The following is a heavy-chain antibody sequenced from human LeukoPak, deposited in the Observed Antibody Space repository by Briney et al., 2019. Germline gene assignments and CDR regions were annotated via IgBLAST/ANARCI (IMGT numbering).Heavy chain of an antibody. CDR2: IYYSGST. D-gene: IGHD6-19*01. Sequence: PSETLSLTCTVSGGSISSSSYYWGWIRQPPGKGLEWIGSIYYSGSTYYNPSLKSRVTISVDTSKNQSSLKLSSVTAADTAVYYCARVSRIAVAGMVVDYWGQGTLVTVSS. V-gene: IGHV4-39*07. J-gene: IGHJ4*02. CDR1: GGSISSSSYY. CDR3: ARVSRIAVAGMVVDY.